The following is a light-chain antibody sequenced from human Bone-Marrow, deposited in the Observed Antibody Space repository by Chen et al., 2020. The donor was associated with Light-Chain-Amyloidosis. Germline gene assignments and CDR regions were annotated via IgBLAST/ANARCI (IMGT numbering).Light chain of an antibody. CDR3: QQYGTSPLT. Sequence: EIVLTQSLRTLSLSPGEGANLSCRASQTISSNYLTWYQQKFGQAPRLLIYGSSSRATGIPDMFTGCGSGTDFTLTINRLEPEDFAMYYCQQYGTSPLTFGGGTKVEIK. J-gene: IGKJ4*01. CDR1: QTISSNY. CDR2: GSS. V-gene: IGKV3-20*01.